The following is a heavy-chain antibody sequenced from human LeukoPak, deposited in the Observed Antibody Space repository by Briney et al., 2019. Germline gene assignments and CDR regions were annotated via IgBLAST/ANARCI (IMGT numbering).Heavy chain of an antibody. J-gene: IGHJ4*02. CDR2: ISYDGSNK. Sequence: GGSLRLSCSVSGFTFSSYAMHWVRQAPGKGLEWVAVISYDGSNKYYADSVKGRFTISRDNSKNTLYLQMNSLRAEDTAVYYCARDPDHYGSGSYYQGPFFDYWGQGTLVTVSS. V-gene: IGHV3-30-3*01. CDR1: GFTFSSYA. CDR3: ARDPDHYGSGSYYQGPFFDY. D-gene: IGHD3-10*01.